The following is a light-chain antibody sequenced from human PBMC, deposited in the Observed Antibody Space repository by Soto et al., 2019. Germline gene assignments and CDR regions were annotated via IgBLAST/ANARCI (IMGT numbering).Light chain of an antibody. CDR3: AAWDDSLSGRV. CDR2: MNN. CDR1: TSNIASTY. V-gene: IGLV1-47*01. J-gene: IGLJ2*01. Sequence: QSVLTQPHSASGTPGQRVTISCSGSTSNIASTYVYWYQQLPGTAPKLLIYMNNQRPSGVPDRFSGSNAGTSASLAISGLRSEDEADCYSAAWDDSLSGRVFGGGTKLTVL.